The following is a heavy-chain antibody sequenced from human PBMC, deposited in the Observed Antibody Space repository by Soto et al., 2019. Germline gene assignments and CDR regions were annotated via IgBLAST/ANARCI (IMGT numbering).Heavy chain of an antibody. CDR3: AKDQARYGDLYYFDY. V-gene: IGHV3-48*04. CDR1: GFTFSSYS. J-gene: IGHJ4*02. CDR2: ISSSGSTI. Sequence: PVGSLRLSCAASGFTFSSYSMHWVRQAPGKGLEWVSYISSSGSTIYYADSVKGRFTISRDDAKNSLYLQMNSLRGEDTAVFYCAKDQARYGDLYYFDYWGQGTLVTVSS. D-gene: IGHD4-17*01.